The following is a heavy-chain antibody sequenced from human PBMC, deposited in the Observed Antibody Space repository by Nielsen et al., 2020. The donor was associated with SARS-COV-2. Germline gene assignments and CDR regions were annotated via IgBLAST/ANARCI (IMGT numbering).Heavy chain of an antibody. CDR3: ARDRVREQLGIDY. CDR1: GFTFSSYS. CDR2: ISSSSSYI. V-gene: IGHV3-21*01. D-gene: IGHD6-13*01. J-gene: IGHJ4*02. Sequence: ETLSLTCAASGFTFSSYSMNWVRQAPGKGLEWVSSISSSSSYIYYADSVKGRFTISRDNAKNSLYLQMNSLRAEDTAVYYCARDRVREQLGIDYWGQGTLVTVSS.